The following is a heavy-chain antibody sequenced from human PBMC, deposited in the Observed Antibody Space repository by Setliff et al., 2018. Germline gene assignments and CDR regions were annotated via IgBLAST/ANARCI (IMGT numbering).Heavy chain of an antibody. CDR3: ARDLGHGGDSDY. J-gene: IGHJ4*02. Sequence: PSETLSLTCTVSGYSISSGYICGWIRQPPGKGLEWVGNIGHTGSINYNPSLKSRLTISRDTSKNQVSLKLNSVTATDTAVYYCARDLGHGGDSDYWGQGILVTSPQ. CDR2: IGHTGSI. V-gene: IGHV4-38-2*02. CDR1: GYSISSGYI. D-gene: IGHD2-21*02.